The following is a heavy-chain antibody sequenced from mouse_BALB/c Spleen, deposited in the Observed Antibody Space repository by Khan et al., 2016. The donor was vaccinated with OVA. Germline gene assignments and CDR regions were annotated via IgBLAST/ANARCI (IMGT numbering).Heavy chain of an antibody. D-gene: IGHD2-1*01. CDR3: AKQNHGTLYAVDY. CDR2: IWGDGST. Sequence: VQLQESGPGLVAPSQSLSITCTVSGFSLTIYGVSWVRQPPGKGLEWLGVIWGDGSTNYHSALKSRLSISKDNSKSQVFLKLNSLHTDDTATYYGAKQNHGTLYAVDYWGQGTSVTVSS. V-gene: IGHV2-3*01. CDR1: GFSLTIYG. J-gene: IGHJ4*01.